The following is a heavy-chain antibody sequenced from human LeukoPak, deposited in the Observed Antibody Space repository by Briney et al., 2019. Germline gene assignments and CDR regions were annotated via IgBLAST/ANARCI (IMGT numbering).Heavy chain of an antibody. Sequence: GGSLRLSCAASGFTFSSYAMGWVRQAPGKGLDWVSAISGSGGNTYYADSVKGRFTISRDNSKNTLYLQMNSLRAEDTAAYYCAKDQYGGNPQYYFDYWGQGTLVTVSS. V-gene: IGHV3-23*01. CDR2: ISGSGGNT. CDR3: AKDQYGGNPQYYFDY. CDR1: GFTFSSYA. J-gene: IGHJ4*02. D-gene: IGHD4-23*01.